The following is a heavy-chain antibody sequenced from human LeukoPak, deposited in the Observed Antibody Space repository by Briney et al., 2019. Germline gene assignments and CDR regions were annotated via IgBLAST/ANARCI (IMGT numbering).Heavy chain of an antibody. J-gene: IGHJ4*02. D-gene: IGHD6-13*01. Sequence: PGGSLRLSCAASGFTFSSYSMNWVRQAPGKGLEWVSYVSSSSTIYYADSVKGRFTISRDNAKNSLYLQTNSLRAEDTAVYYCARDFRRAAAGDDYWGQGTLVTVSS. CDR1: GFTFSSYS. CDR2: VSSSSTI. V-gene: IGHV3-48*04. CDR3: ARDFRRAAAGDDY.